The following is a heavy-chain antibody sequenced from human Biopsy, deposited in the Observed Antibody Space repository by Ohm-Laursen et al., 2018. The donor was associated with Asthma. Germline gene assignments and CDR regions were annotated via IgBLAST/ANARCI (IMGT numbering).Heavy chain of an antibody. D-gene: IGHD5-12*01. CDR2: ISTGGTTI. J-gene: IGHJ4*02. CDR1: GFTFHNYV. V-gene: IGHV3-11*01. CDR3: ARARSGNYFGY. Sequence: SLRLSCSASGFTFHNYVMHWVRQAPGKGLEWVSYISTGGTTINYADSVKGRFTISRDNAKNSLYLQLNSLRAGDTAVYYCARARSGNYFGYWGQGTLVTVSS.